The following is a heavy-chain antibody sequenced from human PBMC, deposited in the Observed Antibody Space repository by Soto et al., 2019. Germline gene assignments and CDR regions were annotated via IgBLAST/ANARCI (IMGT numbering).Heavy chain of an antibody. D-gene: IGHD6-13*01. Sequence: AQLLESGGGLVQPGGSLRLSCAASGFTFSSYAMSWVRQAPGKGLEWVSAISGRGESTTYADSVKGRFTISRDNSKNTLILQMNSLRAEDTAVYYSARWREQQLSRGYHGMDVWGQGTTVTVSS. J-gene: IGHJ6*02. CDR2: ISGRGEST. V-gene: IGHV3-23*01. CDR1: GFTFSSYA. CDR3: ARWREQQLSRGYHGMDV.